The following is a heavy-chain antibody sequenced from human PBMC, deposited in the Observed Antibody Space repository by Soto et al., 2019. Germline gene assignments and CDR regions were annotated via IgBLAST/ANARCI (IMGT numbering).Heavy chain of an antibody. Sequence: GGSLRLSCAASGFTFSTYSMNWVRQAPGKGMERISYISDGPSTIYYADSMKGRFTISRDNAKNSRYLKMNSLRAKDTAVYYYARGGMDSSFVYWGQGPLVPASS. V-gene: IGHV3-48*04. J-gene: IGHJ4*02. D-gene: IGHD6-13*01. CDR1: GFTFSTYS. CDR2: ISDGPSTI. CDR3: ARGGMDSSFVY.